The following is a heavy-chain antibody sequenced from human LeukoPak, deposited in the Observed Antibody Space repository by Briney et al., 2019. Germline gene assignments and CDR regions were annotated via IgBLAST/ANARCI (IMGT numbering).Heavy chain of an antibody. CDR2: ISGSGGST. CDR1: GFTFSGYD. V-gene: IGHV3-23*01. J-gene: IGHJ6*04. D-gene: IGHD6-13*01. Sequence: GGSLSLSCAASGFTFSGYDMSWVRQAPGKGLEWVSDISGSGGSTYYADSVKGRFTISRDNPKNTLYLQMNSLRAEDTAVYYCAKASYRSSWYGFRSRGYGIDVGGKGPTVTVPT. CDR3: AKASYRSSWYGFRSRGYGIDV.